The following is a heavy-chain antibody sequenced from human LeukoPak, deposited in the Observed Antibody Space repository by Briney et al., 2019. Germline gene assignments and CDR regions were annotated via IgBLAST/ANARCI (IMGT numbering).Heavy chain of an antibody. D-gene: IGHD3-22*01. Sequence: ASVKVSCKASGGTFSSYAISWVRQAPGQGLEWMGWINPNSGGTNSAQKFQGRVTMTRDTSISTAYTELSRLRSDDTAVYYCARKWIFSSGYYYFDYWGQGTLVTVSS. CDR2: INPNSGGT. V-gene: IGHV1-2*02. CDR3: ARKWIFSSGYYYFDY. J-gene: IGHJ4*02. CDR1: GGTFSSYA.